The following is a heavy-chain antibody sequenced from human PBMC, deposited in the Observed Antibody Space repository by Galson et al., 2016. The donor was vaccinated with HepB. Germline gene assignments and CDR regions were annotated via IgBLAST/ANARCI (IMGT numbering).Heavy chain of an antibody. D-gene: IGHD3-22*01. Sequence: EPLSLTCSVSGGSITSSTYFWAWIRQPPGKGLERIGSINHLGSAYYNPSLKSRVTISVDTSKNQFSLNLNSVTAADTAVYYCARLMGFDSSGLWGQGTLVIVS. J-gene: IGHJ4*02. V-gene: IGHV4-39*01. CDR1: GGSITSSTYF. CDR2: INHLGSA. CDR3: ARLMGFDSSGL.